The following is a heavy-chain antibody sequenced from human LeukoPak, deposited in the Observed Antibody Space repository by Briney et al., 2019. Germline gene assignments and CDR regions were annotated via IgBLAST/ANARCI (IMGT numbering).Heavy chain of an antibody. CDR2: ICYSGST. CDR1: GGTISSHY. Sequence: PSETLSLTCTVSGGTISSHYWSWIRQPPGKGLEWIGYICYSGSTNYNPSLKSRVTISVDTSKNQFSLKLSSVTAADTAVYYCARRDGGGWPHFDYWGQGTLVSVSS. J-gene: IGHJ4*02. D-gene: IGHD2-15*01. V-gene: IGHV4-59*11. CDR3: ARRDGGGWPHFDY.